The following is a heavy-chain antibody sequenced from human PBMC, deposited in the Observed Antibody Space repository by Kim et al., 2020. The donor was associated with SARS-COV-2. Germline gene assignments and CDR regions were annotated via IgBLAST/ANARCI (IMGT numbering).Heavy chain of an antibody. Sequence: GGSLRLSCAASGFTFSSSAMSWVRQPPGRGLEWVSIITGSGVSTYYADSVKGRFTISRDNSKNTLYLQMNSLRAEDTAVYYCAKMVITGTRVFDYWGQGALVTVSS. D-gene: IGHD1-7*01. J-gene: IGHJ4*02. CDR2: ITGSGVST. CDR1: GFTFSSSA. CDR3: AKMVITGTRVFDY. V-gene: IGHV3-23*01.